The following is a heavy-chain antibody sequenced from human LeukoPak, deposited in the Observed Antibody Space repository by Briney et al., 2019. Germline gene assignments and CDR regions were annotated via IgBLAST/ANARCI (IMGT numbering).Heavy chain of an antibody. CDR1: GYTFTCYY. Sequence: ASVKVSCKASGYTFTCYYMHWVPQAPGQGLEWMGWINPNSGGTNYAQKFQGRVTMTRDTSISTAYMELSRLRSDDTAVYYCARDQVRAYSGSDGAFDHWGQGNLVTVSS. V-gene: IGHV1-2*02. CDR2: INPNSGGT. J-gene: IGHJ4*02. D-gene: IGHD1-26*01. CDR3: ARDQVRAYSGSDGAFDH.